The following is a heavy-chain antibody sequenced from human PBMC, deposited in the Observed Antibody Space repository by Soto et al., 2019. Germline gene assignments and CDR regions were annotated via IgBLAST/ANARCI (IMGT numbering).Heavy chain of an antibody. D-gene: IGHD6-19*01. Sequence: GGSLRLSCAASGFTFSSYWMHWVRQAPGKGLVWVSRINSDGSSTSYADSVKGRFTISRDNAKNTLYLQMNSLRAEDTAVYYCARAFGKSSGWYRYYYYYGMDVWGQGTTVTVSS. J-gene: IGHJ6*02. CDR3: ARAFGKSSGWYRYYYYYGMDV. CDR2: INSDGSST. CDR1: GFTFSSYW. V-gene: IGHV3-74*01.